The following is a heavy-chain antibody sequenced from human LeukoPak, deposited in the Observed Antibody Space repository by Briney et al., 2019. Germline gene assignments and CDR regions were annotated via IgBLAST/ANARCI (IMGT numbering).Heavy chain of an antibody. D-gene: IGHD5/OR15-5a*01. J-gene: IGHJ4*02. CDR2: ISPDGSSA. Sequence: WETLRLTCIASGSSYSIKCKHNLHHTPVIHLQCLSRISPDGSSAFSADSVSGRFTISRDNAKNTLYLQMNSLRADDTAVYYCARVSVCPRCHFDYWGQGTLVTVSS. CDR1: GSSYSIKC. V-gene: IGHV3-74*01. CDR3: ARVSVCPRCHFDY.